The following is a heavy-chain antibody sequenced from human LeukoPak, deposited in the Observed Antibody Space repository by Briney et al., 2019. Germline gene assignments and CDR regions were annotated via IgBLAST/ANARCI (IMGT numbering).Heavy chain of an antibody. CDR2: ISGSGGST. J-gene: IGHJ4*02. CDR1: GFTFSSYA. Sequence: GGSLRLSCAASGFTFSSYAMTWVRQAPGKGLKWVSTISGSGGSTYYADSVKGRFTISRDNSKNTLYLQMNSLRAEDTAVYYCAKVSPDSSGYYFSTPHFDYWGQGTLVTVSS. D-gene: IGHD3-22*01. V-gene: IGHV3-23*01. CDR3: AKVSPDSSGYYFSTPHFDY.